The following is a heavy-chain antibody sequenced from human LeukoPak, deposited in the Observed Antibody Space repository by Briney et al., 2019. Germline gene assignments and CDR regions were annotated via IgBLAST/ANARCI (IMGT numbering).Heavy chain of an antibody. CDR2: FDPEDGET. D-gene: IGHD3-16*01. Sequence: ASVKVTCKFSGYTLTELSMHWVRQAPGKGLEWMGGFDPEDGETIYAQKLQGRVTMTEDTSTDTAYMELSSLRSEDTAVYYCATQSRYDYVWGAGWYFDLWGRGTLVTVSS. J-gene: IGHJ2*01. CDR3: ATQSRYDYVWGAGWYFDL. V-gene: IGHV1-24*01. CDR1: GYTLTELS.